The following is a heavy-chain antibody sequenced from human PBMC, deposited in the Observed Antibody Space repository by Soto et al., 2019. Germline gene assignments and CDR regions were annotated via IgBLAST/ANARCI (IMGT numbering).Heavy chain of an antibody. D-gene: IGHD2-15*01. CDR3: AKAYPLGYCSGGSCYQYFQH. CDR2: ISWNSGSI. J-gene: IGHJ1*01. V-gene: IGHV3-9*01. Sequence: GGSLRLSCAASGFTFDDYAMHWVRQAPGKGLEWVSGISWNSGSIGYADSVKGRFTISRDNAKNSLYLQMNSLRAEDTALYYCAKAYPLGYCSGGSCYQYFQHWGQGTLVTVSS. CDR1: GFTFDDYA.